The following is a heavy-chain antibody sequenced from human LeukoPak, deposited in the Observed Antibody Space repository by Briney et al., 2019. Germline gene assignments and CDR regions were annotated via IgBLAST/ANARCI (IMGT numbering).Heavy chain of an antibody. D-gene: IGHD2-2*01. J-gene: IGHJ4*02. Sequence: QPGGSLRLSCAASGFTFSSYALTWVRQAPGKGLEWVSGISGSGGSTYYADSVKGRFTISRDNSKNTLYLQMNSLRAEDTAVYYCAKPPRGVIPAAIPGFDYWGQGTLVTVSS. CDR3: AKPPRGVIPAAIPGFDY. CDR2: ISGSGGST. V-gene: IGHV3-23*01. CDR1: GFTFSSYA.